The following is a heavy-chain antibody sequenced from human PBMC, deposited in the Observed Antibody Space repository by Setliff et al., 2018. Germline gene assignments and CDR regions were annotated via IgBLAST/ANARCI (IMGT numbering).Heavy chain of an antibody. CDR2: IHYGGGHI. J-gene: IGHJ4*02. Sequence: GGSLRLSCATSGFTFSTSAMHWLRQSPDNRLEWLAYIHYGGGHIQYADSVKGRFTVSRDNSKNTLYVQMNTLGPEDTAVYYCMNWDGAFWSRGTLVTVSS. CDR3: MNWDGAF. V-gene: IGHV3-30*02. CDR1: GFTFSTSA. D-gene: IGHD1-26*01.